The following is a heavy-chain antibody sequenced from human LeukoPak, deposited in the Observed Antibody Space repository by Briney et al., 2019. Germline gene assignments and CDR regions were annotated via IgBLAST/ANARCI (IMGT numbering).Heavy chain of an antibody. CDR3: AKGGKWDVTPFDY. D-gene: IGHD1-26*01. Sequence: GGSLRLSCAASGFTFSSYAMYWVRQAPGKGLEWVAVISYDGSNKYYADSVKGRFTISRDNSKNTLYLQVNSLGAEDTAVYYCAKGGKWDVTPFDYWGQGTLVTVSS. J-gene: IGHJ4*02. CDR1: GFTFSSYA. V-gene: IGHV3-30-3*01. CDR2: ISYDGSNK.